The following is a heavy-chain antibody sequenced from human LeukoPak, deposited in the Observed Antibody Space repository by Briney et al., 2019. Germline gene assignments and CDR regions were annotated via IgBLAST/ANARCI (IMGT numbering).Heavy chain of an antibody. CDR1: GYSFTSYW. CDR2: IYPGDSDT. CDR3: ARLGERFGELLPFDY. J-gene: IGHJ4*02. Sequence: GESLQISCKGSGYSFTSYWIGWVRQMPGKGLEWMGIIYPGDSDTRYRPSFQGQVTISAAKSITTSYLQWSSLKASDTAMYYCARLGERFGELLPFDYWGQGTLVTVSS. D-gene: IGHD3-10*01. V-gene: IGHV5-51*01.